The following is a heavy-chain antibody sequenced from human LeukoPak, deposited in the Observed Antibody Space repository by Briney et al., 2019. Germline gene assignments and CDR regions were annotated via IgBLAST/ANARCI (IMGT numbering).Heavy chain of an antibody. CDR2: IRYDGSNK. Sequence: PGGSLRLSCAASGFTFSSYGMHWVRQAPGKGLEWVAFIRYDGSNKYYADSVKGRFTISRDNSKNTLYLQMNSLRAEDTAVYHCARDLPFDVDTGGYWGQGTLVTVSS. J-gene: IGHJ4*02. CDR3: ARDLPFDVDTGGY. CDR1: GFTFSSYG. V-gene: IGHV3-30*02. D-gene: IGHD5-18*01.